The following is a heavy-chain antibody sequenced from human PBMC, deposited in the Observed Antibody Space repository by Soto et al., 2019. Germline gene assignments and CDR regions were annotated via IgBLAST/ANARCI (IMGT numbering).Heavy chain of an antibody. D-gene: IGHD2-8*01. CDR3: AKEMYFGASPDY. J-gene: IGHJ4*02. V-gene: IGHV3-23*01. CDR2: ISGNGGST. Sequence: VQLLESGGGLVQPGGSLRLSCAASGFTFSTYAMSWVRQAPGEGLEWVSEISGNGGSTYYADFVKGRFAISRDNSKNTLYLQISSLRAEDTAVYYCAKEMYFGASPDYWGPGTRVTVSS. CDR1: GFTFSTYA.